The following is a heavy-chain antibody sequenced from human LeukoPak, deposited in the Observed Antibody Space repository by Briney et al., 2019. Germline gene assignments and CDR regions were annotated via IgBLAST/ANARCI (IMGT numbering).Heavy chain of an antibody. CDR2: ISGSGGST. CDR1: GFTFSSYA. V-gene: IGHV3-23*01. CDR3: AKDRRSQWLVQDY. D-gene: IGHD6-19*01. Sequence: GGSLRLSCAASGFTFSSYAMSWVRQAPGKGLEWVSAISGSGGSTYCADSVKGRFTISRDNSKNTLYLQMNSLRAEDTAVYYCAKDRRSQWLVQDYWGQGTLVTVSS. J-gene: IGHJ4*02.